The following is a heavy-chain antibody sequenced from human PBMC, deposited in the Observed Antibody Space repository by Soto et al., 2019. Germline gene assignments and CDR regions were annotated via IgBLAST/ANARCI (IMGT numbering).Heavy chain of an antibody. CDR3: AKTYYDILTGRPMGYYCGMDV. J-gene: IGHJ6*02. V-gene: IGHV3-23*01. CDR1: GFTFSSYA. Sequence: EVQLLESGGGLVQPGGSLRLSCAASGFTFSSYAMSWVRQAPGKGLEWVSAISGSGGSTYYADSVKGRFTISRDNSKNTLYLQMNSLRAEDTAVYYCAKTYYDILTGRPMGYYCGMDVWGQGTTVTVSS. D-gene: IGHD3-9*01. CDR2: ISGSGGST.